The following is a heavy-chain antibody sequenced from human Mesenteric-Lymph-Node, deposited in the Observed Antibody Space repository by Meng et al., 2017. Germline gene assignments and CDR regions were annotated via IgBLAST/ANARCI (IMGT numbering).Heavy chain of an antibody. J-gene: IGHJ2*01. V-gene: IGHV4-59*01. CDR2: IYYSGST. CDR1: GGSISSYY. CDR3: ARGRDYYDSSGYRPRSYWYFDL. D-gene: IGHD3-22*01. Sequence: SETLSLTCTVSGGSISSYYWSWIRQPPGKGLEWIGYIYYSGSTNYNPSLKSRVTISVDTSKNQFSLKLSSVTAADTAVYYCARGRDYYDSSGYRPRSYWYFDLWGRGTLVTVSS.